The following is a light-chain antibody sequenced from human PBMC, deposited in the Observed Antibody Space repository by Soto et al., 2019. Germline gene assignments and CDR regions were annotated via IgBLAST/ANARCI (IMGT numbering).Light chain of an antibody. CDR2: GAS. CDR3: QQYGSYVKK. J-gene: IGKJ1*01. V-gene: IGKV3-20*01. Sequence: EIVLTQAPGTLSLSPGERATLSCRASQSVSNNYLAWYQQKAGQAPSLLIFGASNRAPDIPDRFSGSGSGRDLTATITRVEPEDFAVYFCQQYGSYVKKFGHGTKV. CDR1: QSVSNNY.